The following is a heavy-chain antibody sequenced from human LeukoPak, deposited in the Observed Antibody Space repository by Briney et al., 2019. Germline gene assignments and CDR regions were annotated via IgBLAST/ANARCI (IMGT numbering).Heavy chain of an antibody. D-gene: IGHD5-12*01. CDR2: ISSSGSTI. J-gene: IGHJ4*02. V-gene: IGHV3-11*01. Sequence: GGSLRLSCAASGFTFSDYYMSWIRQAPGKGLEWVSYISSSGSTIYYADSVKGRFTISRDNAKNSLYLQMNSLRAEDTAVYYCAGSLVATFSVYWGQGTLVAVSS. CDR1: GFTFSDYY. CDR3: AGSLVATFSVY.